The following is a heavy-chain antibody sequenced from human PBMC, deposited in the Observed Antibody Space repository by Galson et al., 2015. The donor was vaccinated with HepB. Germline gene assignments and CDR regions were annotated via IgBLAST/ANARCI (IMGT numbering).Heavy chain of an antibody. CDR2: INAGNGNT. CDR3: ARTSLGYSYGYSHFDY. D-gene: IGHD5-18*01. Sequence: SVKVSCKASGYTFTSYAMHWVRQAPGQRLEWMGWINAGNGNTKYSQKFQGRVTITRDTSASTAYMELSSLRSEDTAVYYCARTSLGYSYGYSHFDYWGQGTLVTVSS. V-gene: IGHV1-3*01. CDR1: GYTFTSYA. J-gene: IGHJ4*02.